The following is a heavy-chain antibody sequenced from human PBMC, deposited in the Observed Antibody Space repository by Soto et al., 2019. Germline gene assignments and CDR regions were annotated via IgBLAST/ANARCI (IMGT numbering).Heavy chain of an antibody. D-gene: IGHD3-10*01. Sequence: GESLKISCKGSGYNFTNYWIGWVRQMPGKGLESMGIIYPGDSDTRYSPSFQGQVTISADKSISTAYLQWSSLKASDTAMYYCAGGGVRGVVTRTRDYYXMDGWAQRTTVTVSS. CDR1: GYNFTNYW. CDR3: AGGGVRGVVTRTRDYYXMDG. V-gene: IGHV5-51*01. J-gene: IGHJ6*02. CDR2: IYPGDSDT.